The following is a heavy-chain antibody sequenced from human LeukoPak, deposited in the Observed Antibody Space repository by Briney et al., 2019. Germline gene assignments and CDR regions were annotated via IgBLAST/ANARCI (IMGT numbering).Heavy chain of an antibody. D-gene: IGHD6-6*01. CDR1: GGTFSSYA. V-gene: IGHV1-69*05. Sequence: ASVTVSCKASGGTFSSYAISWVRQAPGQGLEWMGGIIPIFGTANYAQKFQGRVTITTDESTSTAYMELSSLRSEDTAVYYCARRYSSSSGGEYYFDYWGQGTLVTVSS. J-gene: IGHJ4*02. CDR2: IIPIFGTA. CDR3: ARRYSSSSGGEYYFDY.